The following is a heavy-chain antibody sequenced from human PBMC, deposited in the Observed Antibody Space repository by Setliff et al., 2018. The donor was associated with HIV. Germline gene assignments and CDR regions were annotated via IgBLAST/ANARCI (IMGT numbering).Heavy chain of an antibody. CDR1: AGSIGSSTYY. V-gene: IGHV4-39*01. Sequence: KLSETLSLTCTVSAGSIGSSTYYWAWIRQPPGKGLEWIGTIYYSGSTYYNPSLRSRATISVDTSKNQFSLKLSSVTAADTAMYYCIIAYSSGWLSPMGFDSWGQGTLVTVSS. D-gene: IGHD6-19*01. CDR3: IIAYSSGWLSPMGFDS. J-gene: IGHJ4*02. CDR2: IYYSGST.